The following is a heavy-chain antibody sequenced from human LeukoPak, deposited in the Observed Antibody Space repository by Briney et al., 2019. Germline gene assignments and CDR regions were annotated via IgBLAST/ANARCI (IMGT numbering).Heavy chain of an antibody. V-gene: IGHV4-39*02. CDR1: GGSISSSSYY. Sequence: SETLSLTCTVSGGSISSSSYYWGWLRQPPGKGLEWIGSIYYSGSTYYNPSLKSRVTISVDTSKNQFSLKLSSVTAADTAVYYCAREEYYYGSGSYLSPRFDPWGQGTLVTVSS. D-gene: IGHD3-10*01. CDR2: IYYSGST. CDR3: AREEYYYGSGSYLSPRFDP. J-gene: IGHJ5*02.